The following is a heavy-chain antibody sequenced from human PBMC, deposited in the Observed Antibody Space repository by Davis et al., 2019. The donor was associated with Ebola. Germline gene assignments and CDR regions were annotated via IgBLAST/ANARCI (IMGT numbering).Heavy chain of an antibody. V-gene: IGHV3-9*01. CDR1: GFNFDDYA. D-gene: IGHD2-21*02. J-gene: IGHJ4*02. Sequence: SLKISCEASGFNFDDYAMHWVRQVPGKGLEWVSGISWNSGILGYADSVKGRFTISRDNAKNSLYLQMTGLRVEDTAFYYCGKDIGLTAEYYFDFWGQGTLVTVS. CDR3: GKDIGLTAEYYFDF. CDR2: ISWNSGIL.